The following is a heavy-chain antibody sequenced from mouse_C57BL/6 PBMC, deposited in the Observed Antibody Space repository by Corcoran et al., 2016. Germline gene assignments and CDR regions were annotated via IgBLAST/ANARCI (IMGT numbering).Heavy chain of an antibody. Sequence: QIQLVQSGPELKKPGETVKISCKASGYTFTTYGMSWVKQAPGKGLKWMGWINTYSGVPTYADDFKGRFAFSLETSASTAYLQINNLKNEDTATYFCARLGAVVATGSYYFDYWGQGTTLTVSS. CDR3: ARLGAVVATGSYYFDY. D-gene: IGHD1-1*01. J-gene: IGHJ2*01. V-gene: IGHV9-3*01. CDR1: GYTFTTYG. CDR2: INTYSGVP.